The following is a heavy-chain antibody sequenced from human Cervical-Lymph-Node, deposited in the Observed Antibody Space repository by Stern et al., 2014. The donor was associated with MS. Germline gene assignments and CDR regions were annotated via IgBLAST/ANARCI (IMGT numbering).Heavy chain of an antibody. V-gene: IGHV3-21*01. Sequence: EVQLVESGGGLVKPGGALRLSCAASGFAFGSFSMNWIRQAPGKGLEWVSSITAISGHRYYADSVAGRFTIYRDNAENSLYLHMTNLRVEDMGVYYCARDTWDAEVLPAAADHWGQGALVTVS. CDR1: GFAFGSFS. CDR2: ITAISGHR. CDR3: ARDTWDAEVLPAAADH. D-gene: IGHD2-2*01. J-gene: IGHJ5*02.